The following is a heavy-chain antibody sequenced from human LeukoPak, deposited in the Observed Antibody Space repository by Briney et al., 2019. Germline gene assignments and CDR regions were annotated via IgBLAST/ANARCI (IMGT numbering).Heavy chain of an antibody. D-gene: IGHD1-26*01. CDR1: GGSISSYY. CDR2: IYYSGST. V-gene: IGHV4-59*04. J-gene: IGHJ4*02. Sequence: SETLSLTCTVSGGSISSYYWSWIRQPPGKGLEWIGYIYYSGSTYYNPSLKSRVTISVDTSKNQFSLKLSSVTAADTAVYYCARHSPIVGATTGYYFDYWGQGTLVTVSS. CDR3: ARHSPIVGATTGYYFDY.